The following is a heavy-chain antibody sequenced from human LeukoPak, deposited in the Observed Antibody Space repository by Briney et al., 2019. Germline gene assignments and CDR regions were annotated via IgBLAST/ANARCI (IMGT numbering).Heavy chain of an antibody. CDR2: ISGSGGST. V-gene: IGHV3-23*01. CDR1: GFTFSTYW. CDR3: AKGLYGYSIDY. J-gene: IGHJ4*01. Sequence: GGSLRLSCAVSGFTFSTYWMSWVRQAPGKGLEWVSAISGSGGSTYYADSVKGRFTISRDNSKNTLYLQMNSLRAEDSAVYYCAKGLYGYSIDYWGQEPWSPSPQ. D-gene: IGHD6-13*01.